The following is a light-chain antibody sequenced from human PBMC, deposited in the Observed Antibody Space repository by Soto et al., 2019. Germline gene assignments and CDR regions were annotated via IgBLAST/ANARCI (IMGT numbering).Light chain of an antibody. CDR1: QSVLFSSNNMNY. CDR2: WAS. J-gene: IGKJ2*01. V-gene: IGKV4-1*01. CDR3: QQYYSIPYT. Sequence: DIVMTQSPDSLAVSLGERATINCKSSQSVLFSSNNMNYLSWYQQKPGQPPKLLIYWASTRESGVPDRFSGSGSETAFTLTISSLQAEDVAVYYCQQYYSIPYTFGRGTKLEIE.